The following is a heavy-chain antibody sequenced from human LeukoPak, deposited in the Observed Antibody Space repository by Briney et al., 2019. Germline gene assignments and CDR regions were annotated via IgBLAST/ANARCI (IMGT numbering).Heavy chain of an antibody. D-gene: IGHD6-13*01. Sequence: GGSLRLSCAASGFTFSNAWMSWVRQAPGKGLEWVGRIKSKTDGGTTDYAAPVKGKFTISRDDSKNTLYLQMNSLKTEDTAVYYCTTESSFSWGAAVHYFDYWGQGTLLTVSS. V-gene: IGHV3-15*01. CDR3: TTESSFSWGAAVHYFDY. CDR1: GFTFSNAW. J-gene: IGHJ4*02. CDR2: IKSKTDGGTT.